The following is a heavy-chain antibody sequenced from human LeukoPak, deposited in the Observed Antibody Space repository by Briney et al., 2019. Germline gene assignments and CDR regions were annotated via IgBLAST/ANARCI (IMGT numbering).Heavy chain of an antibody. D-gene: IGHD3-9*01. V-gene: IGHV4-59*08. CDR3: ARHETKLGTYDWLSYFDY. J-gene: IGHJ4*02. CDR2: IYYSGST. CDR1: GGSISSYY. Sequence: TSETLSLTCTVSGGSISSYYWSWIRQPPGKGLEWIGYIYYSGSTNYNPSLKSRVTISVDTSKNQFSLKLSSVTAADTAVYYCARHETKLGTYDWLSYFDYWGQGTLVTVSS.